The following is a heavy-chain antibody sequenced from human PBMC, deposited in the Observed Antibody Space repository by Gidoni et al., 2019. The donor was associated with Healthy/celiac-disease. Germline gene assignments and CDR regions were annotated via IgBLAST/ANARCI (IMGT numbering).Heavy chain of an antibody. Sequence: EVQLVESGGGLVQPGGSLRLSCAASGFPFRSYEMNWVRQAPGKGLEWVSYISSSSSTIYYADSVKGRFTISRDNAKNSLYLQMNSLRAEDTAVYYCASHDGHYYDSSGYRIWGQGTLVTVSS. D-gene: IGHD3-22*01. J-gene: IGHJ4*02. CDR2: ISSSSSTI. CDR1: GFPFRSYE. CDR3: ASHDGHYYDSSGYRI. V-gene: IGHV3-48*03.